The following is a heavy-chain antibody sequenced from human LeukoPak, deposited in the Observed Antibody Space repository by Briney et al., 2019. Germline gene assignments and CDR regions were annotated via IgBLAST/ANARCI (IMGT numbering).Heavy chain of an antibody. J-gene: IGHJ4*02. CDR1: GFTFSSYA. CDR2: ISGSGGST. Sequence: GGSLRLSCAACGFTFSSYAMSWVRQAPGKGLEWVSAISGSGGSTYYADSVKGRFTISRDNSKNTLYLQMNSLRAEDTAVYYCAKSPRYYYDSSGYSQYYFDYWGQGTLVTVSS. V-gene: IGHV3-23*01. CDR3: AKSPRYYYDSSGYSQYYFDY. D-gene: IGHD3-22*01.